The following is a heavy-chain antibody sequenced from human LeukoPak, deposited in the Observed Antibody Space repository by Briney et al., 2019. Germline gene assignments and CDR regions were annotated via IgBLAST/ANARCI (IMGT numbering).Heavy chain of an antibody. D-gene: IGHD3-3*01. CDR3: AAGGLYDLLPY. Sequence: ASVKVSCKVSGHTLTDLTMHWVRQAPGKGLEWMGGFDPGNGEIIYAQKFQGGVTMTEDASTDTAYMELSSLKSEDTAVYYCAAGGLYDLLPYWGQGTLVTVSS. CDR2: FDPGNGEI. J-gene: IGHJ4*02. CDR1: GHTLTDLT. V-gene: IGHV1-24*01.